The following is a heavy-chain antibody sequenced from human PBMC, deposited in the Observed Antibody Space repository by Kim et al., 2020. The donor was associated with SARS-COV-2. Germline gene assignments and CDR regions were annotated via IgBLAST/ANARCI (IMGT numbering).Heavy chain of an antibody. D-gene: IGHD3-16*01. V-gene: IGHV3-21*01. J-gene: IGHJ6*02. CDR2: ISSSSSYI. CDR3: ARVGAAFSSNYYYYGMDV. CDR1: GFTFSSYS. Sequence: GGSLRLSCVASGFTFSSYSMNWVRQAPGKGLEWVSSISSSSSYIYYADSVKGRFTISRDNAKNSLYLQMNSLRAENTAVYYCARVGAAFSSNYYYYGMDVWGQGTTVTVSS.